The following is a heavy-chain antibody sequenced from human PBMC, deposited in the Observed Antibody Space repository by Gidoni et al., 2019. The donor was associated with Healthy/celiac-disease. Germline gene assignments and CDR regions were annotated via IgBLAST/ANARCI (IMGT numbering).Heavy chain of an antibody. D-gene: IGHD3-10*01. CDR3: ARHVGGSGSYGRNWFDP. CDR2: IYPGDSDT. J-gene: IGHJ5*02. Sequence: EVQPVQSGAEATKPGESLKISCKGSGYSFPSYWIGWVRQRPGKGLEWMGTIYPGDSDTRYSPSFQGQVTISADKSISTAYLQGSSLKASDTAMYYCARHVGGSGSYGRNWFDPWGQGTLVTVSS. V-gene: IGHV5-51*01. CDR1: GYSFPSYW.